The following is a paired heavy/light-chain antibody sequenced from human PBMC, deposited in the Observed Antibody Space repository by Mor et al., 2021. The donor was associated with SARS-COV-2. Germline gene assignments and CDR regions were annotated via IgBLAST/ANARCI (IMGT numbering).Light chain of an antibody. CDR1: QTISTNY. Sequence: EIVLTQSPGTLSLSPGERATLSCRASQTISTNYLAWYQQKPGQAPRLLIYGASSRATGIPDRFSGSGSETDFTLTISRLEPEDFAVYFCQQYDSSPWTFGLGTKVEFK. V-gene: IGKV3-20*01. CDR3: QQYDSSPWT. CDR2: GAS. J-gene: IGKJ1*01.
Heavy chain of an antibody. Sequence: EVQLVQSGPEVKKPGESLRISCKGSGYSFTNYWINWVRQRPGKGLEWMGRIDPSDSYISQSPSFQGHVTISVDESVNTAYLQWSSLKASDTATYYCARLNSAVNQPGFHDILSGLYSRTTYFYNGLDVWGQGTTVTVSS. CDR2: IDPSDSYI. V-gene: IGHV5-10-1*03. CDR1: GYSFTNYW. D-gene: IGHD3-9*01. J-gene: IGHJ6*02. CDR3: ARLNSAVNQPGFHDILSGLYSRTTYFYNGLDV.